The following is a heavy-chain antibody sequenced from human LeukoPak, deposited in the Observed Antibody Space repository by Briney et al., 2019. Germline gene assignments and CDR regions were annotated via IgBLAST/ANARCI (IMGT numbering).Heavy chain of an antibody. Sequence: ASVKVSCKSSGYTFTSYYMHWVRQARGQGLEWMGVINPSGDGTSYAQKFQGRVTMTRSVSTSTVYMELSSLRSDDTAVYYCARTCCSETSKFDYWGQGTLVTVSS. CDR2: INPSGDGT. CDR1: GYTFTSYY. D-gene: IGHD2-15*01. J-gene: IGHJ4*02. CDR3: ARTCCSETSKFDY. V-gene: IGHV1-46*01.